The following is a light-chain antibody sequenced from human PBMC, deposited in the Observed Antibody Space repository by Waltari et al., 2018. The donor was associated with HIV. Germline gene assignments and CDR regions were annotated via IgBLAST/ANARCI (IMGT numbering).Light chain of an antibody. V-gene: IGLV2-14*03. CDR2: DVD. CDR3: ASFTGDNTVI. Sequence: AVTQPSSVSGLPGQSTTISCTGDDSAFGFYNFVSWYQQHSGKPPRLILYDVDSRASGVSARFACSMSVNTASLTISGRRAEDEGHYYCASFTGDNTVIFGGGTEVTVL. CDR1: DSAFGFYNF. J-gene: IGLJ2*01.